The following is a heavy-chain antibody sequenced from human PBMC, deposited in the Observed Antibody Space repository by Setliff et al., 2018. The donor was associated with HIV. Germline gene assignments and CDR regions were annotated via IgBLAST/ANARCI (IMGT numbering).Heavy chain of an antibody. D-gene: IGHD3-22*01. CDR1: GDSISSSSYY. CDR2: ISYSGST. J-gene: IGHJ4*02. Sequence: SETLSLTCTVSGDSISSSSYYWGWIRQPPGKGLEWIGSISYSGSTYYNPSLKSRVTISVDTSKNQFSLKLSSVTAADTAVYYCATNSDTSGYPPPPFDYCGQGTLVTVSS. CDR3: ATNSDTSGYPPPPFDY. V-gene: IGHV4-39*01.